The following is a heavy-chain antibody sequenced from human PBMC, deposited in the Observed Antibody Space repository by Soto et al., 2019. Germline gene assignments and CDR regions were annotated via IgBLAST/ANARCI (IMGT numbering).Heavy chain of an antibody. CDR1: GFPFSSYG. CDR2: ISYDESNK. V-gene: IGHV3-30*03. D-gene: IGHD3-10*01. CDR3: VGGQYYFDS. Sequence: QVQLVESGGGVVQPGRSLRLSCAASGFPFSSYGMHWVREAPGKGLEWVAVISYDESNKYYADSVKGRFTISRDNSASTLYLKMNSLRPEDTALYYCVGGQYYFDSRGQGTLVTVSP. J-gene: IGHJ4*02.